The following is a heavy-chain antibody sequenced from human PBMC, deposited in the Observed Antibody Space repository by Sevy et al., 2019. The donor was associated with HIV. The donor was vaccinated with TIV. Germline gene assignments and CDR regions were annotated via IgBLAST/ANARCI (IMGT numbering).Heavy chain of an antibody. Sequence: GGSLRLSCAASEFTFSDYYMSWIRQAPGKGLEWVSYISSRSTYTNYADSVKGRFTISRDNARNSLYLQMNSLRAEDTAVYYCARGGYYGSGSYYNVPWFDPWGQGTRVTVSS. CDR1: EFTFSDYY. CDR2: ISSRSTYT. J-gene: IGHJ5*02. D-gene: IGHD3-10*01. CDR3: ARGGYYGSGSYYNVPWFDP. V-gene: IGHV3-11*05.